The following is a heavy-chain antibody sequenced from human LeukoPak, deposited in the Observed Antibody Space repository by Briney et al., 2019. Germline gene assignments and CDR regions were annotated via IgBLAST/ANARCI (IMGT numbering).Heavy chain of an antibody. CDR2: ITAGSGNT. D-gene: IGHD5-18*01. J-gene: IGHJ3*02. CDR1: GYNFRNYG. Sequence: ASVKVSCKASGYNFRNYGIGWVRQAPRQGLEWMGWITAGSGNTNYAQKVQGRVTMTTDTSTSTAYMELRSLRSDDTAVYFCARDSARGYSYGYNAFDIWGKGTMVTVSS. V-gene: IGHV1-18*01. CDR3: ARDSARGYSYGYNAFDI.